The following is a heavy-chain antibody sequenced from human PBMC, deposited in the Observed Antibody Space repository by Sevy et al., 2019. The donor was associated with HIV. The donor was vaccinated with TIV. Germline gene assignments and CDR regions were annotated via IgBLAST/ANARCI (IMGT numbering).Heavy chain of an antibody. CDR3: ARAPPVRSGDDSLNWLDP. V-gene: IGHV4-59*12. CDR1: GGSISAYY. J-gene: IGHJ5*02. CDR2: IYYTGST. D-gene: IGHD5-12*01. Sequence: SETLSLTCTVSGGSISAYYWSWLQQPPGKGLEYIGDIYYTGSTYYNPSLKSRVTISVDTSKNQFSLNLRSVTAVDTAVYYCARAPPVRSGDDSLNWLDPWGQGILVTVSS.